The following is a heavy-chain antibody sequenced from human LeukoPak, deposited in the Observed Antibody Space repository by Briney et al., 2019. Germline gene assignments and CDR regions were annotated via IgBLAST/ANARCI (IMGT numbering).Heavy chain of an antibody. J-gene: IGHJ4*02. CDR2: ISYDGSNK. CDR1: GYTFTSYA. CDR3: AKGRWLQHGSLDY. Sequence: SCKASGYTFTSYAMHWVRQAPGKGLEWVAVISYDGSNKYYADSVKGRFTISRDNSKNTLYLQMNSLRAEDTAVYYCAKGRWLQHGSLDYWGQGTLVTVSS. V-gene: IGHV3-30*04. D-gene: IGHD5-24*01.